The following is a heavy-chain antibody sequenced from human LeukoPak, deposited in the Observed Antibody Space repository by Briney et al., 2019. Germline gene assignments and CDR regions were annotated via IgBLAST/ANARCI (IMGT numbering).Heavy chain of an antibody. Sequence: GGSLRLSCAASGFTFSSYEMNWVRQAPGKGLEWVSYISSSGTAIYYAGSVKGRFTISRDNAKNSLYLQMNSLRAEDTAVYYCARESPSYGGNVFDYWGQGTLVTVSS. D-gene: IGHD4-23*01. CDR1: GFTFSSYE. J-gene: IGHJ4*02. CDR3: ARESPSYGGNVFDY. V-gene: IGHV3-48*03. CDR2: ISSSGTAI.